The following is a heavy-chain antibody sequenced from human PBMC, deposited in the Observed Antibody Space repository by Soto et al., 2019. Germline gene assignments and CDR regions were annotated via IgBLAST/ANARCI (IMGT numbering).Heavy chain of an antibody. Sequence: VGSLRLSCAASGFTFSSYAMSWVRQAPGKGLEWVSAISGSGGTTYYADSVIGRSTISRDNSENMLSLQVNSLRAEDTAVYYCVKVSSNEIVVVSYSGMDVWGQGTTVTVSS. V-gene: IGHV3-23*01. CDR2: ISGSGGTT. CDR3: VKVSSNEIVVVSYSGMDV. CDR1: GFTFSSYA. D-gene: IGHD2-15*01. J-gene: IGHJ6*02.